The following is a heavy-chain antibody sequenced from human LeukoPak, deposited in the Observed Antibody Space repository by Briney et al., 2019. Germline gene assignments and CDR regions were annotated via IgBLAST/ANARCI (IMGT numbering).Heavy chain of an antibody. V-gene: IGHV3-9*01. J-gene: IGHJ4*02. CDR2: ISWNSGSI. D-gene: IGHD3-22*01. Sequence: PGRSLRLSCAASGFTFDDYAMHWARQAPGKGLEWVSGISWNSGSIGYADSVKGRFTISRDNAKNSLYLQMNSLRAEDTALYYCAKSRYYDSSGYEIPSDYWGQGTLVTVSS. CDR3: AKSRYYDSSGYEIPSDY. CDR1: GFTFDDYA.